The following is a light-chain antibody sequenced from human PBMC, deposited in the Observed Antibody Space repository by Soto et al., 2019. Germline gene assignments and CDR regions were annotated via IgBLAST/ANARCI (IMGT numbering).Light chain of an antibody. J-gene: IGKJ4*01. V-gene: IGKV3-15*01. CDR2: GAS. CDR3: QQYNDWPPLT. Sequence: EIVMTQSPATLSVSPGERATLSCRASQSVSSSLACYQQKPGHAPRILLYGASTRATGIPARFSGSGSGTEFTLTITSLQSEDFAVYYCQQYNDWPPLTFGGGTKVEIK. CDR1: QSVSSS.